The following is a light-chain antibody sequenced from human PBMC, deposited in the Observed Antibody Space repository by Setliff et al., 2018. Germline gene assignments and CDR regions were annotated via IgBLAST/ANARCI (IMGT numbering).Light chain of an antibody. CDR1: TGAVTSGHY. CDR2: DIN. V-gene: IGLV7-46*01. J-gene: IGLJ2*01. CDR3: LLYFGAASV. Sequence: QAVVTQEPSLTVSPGGTVTLTCGSSTGAVTSGHYPYWFQQKPGQAPRTLIYDINNKFSWTPARFSGSLLGGKAALTLSGAQPEDEAEYYCLLYFGAASVFGGGTKVTVL.